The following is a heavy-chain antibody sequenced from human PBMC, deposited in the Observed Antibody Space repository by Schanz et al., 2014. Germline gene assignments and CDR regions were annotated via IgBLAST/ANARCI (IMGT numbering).Heavy chain of an antibody. Sequence: EVQLVESGGDLVQPGGSLRLSCSASGFTFSTFAMHWVRQAPGKGLEYISAISNNGDSTYYADSVKGRFTISRDNSKNTLFLQMSSLRVDDMAVYYCGRAGTGMAGWYFELRGRGTLVTVSS. CDR1: GFTFSTFA. J-gene: IGHJ2*01. CDR3: GRAGTGMAGWYFEL. D-gene: IGHD5-18*01. V-gene: IGHV3-64D*06. CDR2: ISNNGDST.